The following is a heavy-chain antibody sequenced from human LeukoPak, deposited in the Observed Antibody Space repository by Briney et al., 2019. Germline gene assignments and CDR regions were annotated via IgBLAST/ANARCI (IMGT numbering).Heavy chain of an antibody. D-gene: IGHD1-26*01. CDR3: ARDPAFYSDWEPLDVFDI. CDR2: IYSGGST. Sequence: PGGSLRLSCAGSGFTVSSSYMSWVRQAPGRGLEWVSIIYSGGSTYYADSVKGRFTISRDNSKNTLYLQMNSLRVEDTGVYYCARDPAFYSDWEPLDVFDIWGQGTMVTVS. J-gene: IGHJ3*02. V-gene: IGHV3-66*01. CDR1: GFTVSSSY.